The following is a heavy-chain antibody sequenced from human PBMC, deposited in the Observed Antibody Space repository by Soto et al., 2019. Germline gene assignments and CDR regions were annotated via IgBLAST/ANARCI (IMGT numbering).Heavy chain of an antibody. D-gene: IGHD3-22*01. CDR3: ARDHGDDSSGYEEFDP. V-gene: IGHV1-3*01. CDR1: GYTFTSYA. CDR2: INAGNGNT. Sequence: ASVKVSCKASGYTFTSYALHWVRQAPGQRLEWMGWINAGNGNTKYSQKFQGRVTITRDTSASTAYMELSSLRSEDTAVYYCARDHGDDSSGYEEFDPWGQGTLVTVSS. J-gene: IGHJ5*02.